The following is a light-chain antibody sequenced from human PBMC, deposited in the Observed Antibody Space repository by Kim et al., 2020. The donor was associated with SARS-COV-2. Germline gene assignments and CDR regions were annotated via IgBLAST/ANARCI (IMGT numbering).Light chain of an antibody. CDR3: QKYDSAPWT. V-gene: IGKV1-27*01. CDR2: AAS. Sequence: ASVGDGVTITCRASQDIANYLAWYQQKPGKVPKLLVYAASSLQSGVPSRFSGRRSGTDFTLTISNLQPEDVATYYCQKYDSAPWTFGQGTKVDIK. CDR1: QDIANY. J-gene: IGKJ1*01.